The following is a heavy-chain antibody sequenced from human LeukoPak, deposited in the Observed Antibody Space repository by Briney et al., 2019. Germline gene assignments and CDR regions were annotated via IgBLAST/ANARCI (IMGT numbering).Heavy chain of an antibody. Sequence: PGGSLRLSCAASGFTFSSYGMHWVRQAPGKGLEWVAVISYDGSNKYYADSVKGRFTISRDNSKNTLYLQMNSLRAEDTAVYCCAKDPTPDYYDSSGSHFDYWGQGTLVTVSS. D-gene: IGHD3-22*01. CDR2: ISYDGSNK. CDR3: AKDPTPDYYDSSGSHFDY. J-gene: IGHJ4*02. CDR1: GFTFSSYG. V-gene: IGHV3-30*18.